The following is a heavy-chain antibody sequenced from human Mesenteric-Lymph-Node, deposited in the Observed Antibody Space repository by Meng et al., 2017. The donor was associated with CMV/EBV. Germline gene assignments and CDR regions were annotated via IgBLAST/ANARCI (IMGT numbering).Heavy chain of an antibody. D-gene: IGHD7-27*01. J-gene: IGHJ4*02. CDR3: ARGHATGDFDY. V-gene: IGHV4-34*01. CDR1: GGSFSGYY. Sequence: SLTCAVYGGSFSGYYWSWIRQPPGKGLEWIGEINHSGSTNYNPSLKSRVTISVDTSKNQFSLKLSSVTAADTAVYYCARGHATGDFDYWGQGTLVTVSS. CDR2: INHSGST.